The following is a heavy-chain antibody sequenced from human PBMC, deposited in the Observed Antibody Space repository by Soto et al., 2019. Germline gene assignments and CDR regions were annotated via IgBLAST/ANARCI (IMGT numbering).Heavy chain of an antibody. D-gene: IGHD3-3*01. V-gene: IGHV1-18*04. CDR2: ISGYNGDT. J-gene: IGHJ6*02. CDR1: GYPFIRYS. Sequence: ASVKVSCKASGYPFIRYSIRWVRQAPGQGLEWMGWISGYNGDTEYSKNFQGRLTMTIDTSTTTASMELRSLRSDDTAVYYCARASLTIFGAPYGMDVWGQGTSVTVS. CDR3: ARASLTIFGAPYGMDV.